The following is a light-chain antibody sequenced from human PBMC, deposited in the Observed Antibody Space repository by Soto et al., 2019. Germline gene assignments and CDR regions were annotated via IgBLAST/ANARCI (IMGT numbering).Light chain of an antibody. CDR3: SLYTSSSTFV. CDR1: SSDVGSYNR. Sequence: ALAQPPSVSGSPGQSVTISCTGTSSDVGSYNRVSWYQQPPGTAPKLMIYEVSNRPSGVPDRFSGSKSGNTASLTISGLQAEDEADYYCSLYTSSSTFVFGTGTKVTVL. CDR2: EVS. J-gene: IGLJ1*01. V-gene: IGLV2-18*01.